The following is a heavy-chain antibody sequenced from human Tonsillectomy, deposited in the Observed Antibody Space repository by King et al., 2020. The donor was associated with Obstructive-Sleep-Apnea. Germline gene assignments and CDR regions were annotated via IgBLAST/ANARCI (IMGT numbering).Heavy chain of an antibody. CDR1: VGSISSSSYY. CDR2: IYYSGST. Sequence: QLQESGPGLVKPSETLSLTCTVSVGSISSSSYYWGWIRQPPGKGLEWIGSIYYSGSTYYNPSLKSRVTISVDTSKNQFSLKLSSVTAADTAVYYCARHVVGWELPHFDYWGQGTLVTVSS. V-gene: IGHV4-39*01. J-gene: IGHJ4*02. D-gene: IGHD1-26*01. CDR3: ARHVVGWELPHFDY.